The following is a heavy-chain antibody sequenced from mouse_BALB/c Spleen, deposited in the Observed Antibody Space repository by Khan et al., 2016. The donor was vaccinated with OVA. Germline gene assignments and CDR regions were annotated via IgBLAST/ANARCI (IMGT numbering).Heavy chain of an antibody. CDR3: ARVYGRDFDY. V-gene: IGHV3-2*02. D-gene: IGHD1-1*01. J-gene: IGHJ2*01. CDR1: GYSITSDYA. Sequence: VQLKESGPGLVKPSQSLSLTCTVTGYSITSDYAWNWIRQFPGNKLEWMGFISYSGNTNYNPSLTSRISITRDTSKNQFFLQLNSVTTEDTATYCCARVYGRDFDYWGQGTTLTVSS. CDR2: ISYSGNT.